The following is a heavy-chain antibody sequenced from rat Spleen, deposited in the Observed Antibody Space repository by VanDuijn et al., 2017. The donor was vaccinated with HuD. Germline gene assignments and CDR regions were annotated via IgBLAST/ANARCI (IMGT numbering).Heavy chain of an antibody. V-gene: IGHV5-29*01. CDR1: GFTFSNYG. CDR2: IKYDGSST. D-gene: IGHD1-11*01. J-gene: IGHJ3*01. Sequence: EVQLVESGGGLVQPGRSLKLSCAASGFTFSNYGMAWVRQAPTKGLEWVATIKYDGSSTYHRDSVKGRFTNSRDNAKSTLYLQMDSLRSEDTATYYCARLGTEAIGNWFSYWGQGTLVTVSS. CDR3: ARLGTEAIGNWFSY.